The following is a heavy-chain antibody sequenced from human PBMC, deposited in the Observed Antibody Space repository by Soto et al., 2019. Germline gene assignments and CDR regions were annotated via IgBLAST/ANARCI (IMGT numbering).Heavy chain of an antibody. V-gene: IGHV1-46*03. CDR1: GYTFTSHY. D-gene: IGHD6-19*01. Sequence: QVQLVQSGAEVKKPGASVMVSCRASGYTFTSHYMHWVRQAPGQGLEWMGMIDTSGGATTYAQKFQGRGNITRDTSTSTVYMELSSLRPEDTAVYSCSRGLWQWLFDYWGQGTLVTVSS. J-gene: IGHJ4*02. CDR3: SRGLWQWLFDY. CDR2: IDTSGGAT.